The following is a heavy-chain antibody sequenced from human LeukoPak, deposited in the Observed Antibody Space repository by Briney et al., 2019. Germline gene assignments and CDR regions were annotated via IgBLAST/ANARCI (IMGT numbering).Heavy chain of an antibody. J-gene: IGHJ3*02. D-gene: IGHD6-19*01. CDR1: GYTFTSYD. CDR3: ARVSSGWYVAFDI. Sequence: ASVKVSCKASGYTFTSYDTNWVRQATGQGLEWMGWMNPNSGNTGYAQKFQGRVTMTRNTSISTAYMELSSLRSEDTAVYYCARVSSGWYVAFDIWGQGTMVTVSS. CDR2: MNPNSGNT. V-gene: IGHV1-8*01.